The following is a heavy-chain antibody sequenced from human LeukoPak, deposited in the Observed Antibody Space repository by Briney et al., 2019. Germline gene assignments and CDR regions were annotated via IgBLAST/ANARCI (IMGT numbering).Heavy chain of an antibody. J-gene: IGHJ4*02. CDR2: ISGGGETT. D-gene: IGHD2-2*02. V-gene: IGHV3-23*01. Sequence: GGSLRLSCAASGFTFNNYAMNWVRQAPGKGLEWVSSISGGGETTYYADSAKGRFTISRDNSQNTLYLQMNSLRAEDTAVYYCAKDHPQQVVVPAAINYFDYWGQGTLVTVSS. CDR3: AKDHPQQVVVPAAINYFDY. CDR1: GFTFNNYA.